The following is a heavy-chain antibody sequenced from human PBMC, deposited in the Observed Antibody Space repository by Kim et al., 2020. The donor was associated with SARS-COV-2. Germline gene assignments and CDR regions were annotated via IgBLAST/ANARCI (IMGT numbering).Heavy chain of an antibody. V-gene: IGHV3-11*01. Sequence: GGSLRLSCAASGFTLSDYYMSWIRQAPGKGLEWISYISGGAGTIYYGDSVKGRFTISRDNAKKSLYLQMNSLRAEDTAVYHCARGWQSAARGYWFDPWGQGTLVTVSS. CDR1: GFTLSDYY. CDR2: ISGGAGTI. CDR3: ARGWQSAARGYWFDP. D-gene: IGHD6-6*01. J-gene: IGHJ5*02.